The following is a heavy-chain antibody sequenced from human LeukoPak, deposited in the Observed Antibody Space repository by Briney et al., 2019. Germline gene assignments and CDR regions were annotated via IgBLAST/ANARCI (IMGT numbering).Heavy chain of an antibody. CDR3: ARGGYGDYPLDY. V-gene: IGHV4-30-2*01. CDR1: GGSISSGDYS. CDR2: IYHSGTT. D-gene: IGHD4-17*01. J-gene: IGHJ4*02. Sequence: NPSQTLSLTCAVSGGSISSGDYSWSWIRQPPGKGLEWIGYIYHSGTTYYNPSLKSRVTISVDRSKNQFSLKLSSVTAADTAVYYCARGGYGDYPLDYWGQGTLVTVSS.